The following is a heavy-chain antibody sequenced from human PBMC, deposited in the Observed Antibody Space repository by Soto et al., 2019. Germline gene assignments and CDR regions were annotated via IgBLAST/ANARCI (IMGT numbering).Heavy chain of an antibody. Sequence: GGSLRLSCAASGFTFSSYSMNWVRQAPGKGLEWVSSISSSSSYIYYADSVKGRFTISRDNAKNSLYLQMNSLRAEDTAVYYCARDKPYWLVKLNYFDYWGQGTLVTVSS. CDR3: ARDKPYWLVKLNYFDY. V-gene: IGHV3-21*01. CDR2: ISSSSSYI. J-gene: IGHJ4*02. D-gene: IGHD3-9*01. CDR1: GFTFSSYS.